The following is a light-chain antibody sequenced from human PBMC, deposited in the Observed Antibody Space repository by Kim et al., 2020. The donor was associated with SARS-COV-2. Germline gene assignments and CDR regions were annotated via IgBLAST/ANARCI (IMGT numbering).Light chain of an antibody. CDR1: HSISNS. J-gene: IGKJ3*01. Sequence: DIQMTQSPSSLSASVGDRVTITCRASHSISNSLAWYQQKPGKAPELLIYAASTLQSGVSAKFSGSGSGTDFTLTISSLQPEDSAVYYCQQVNSFPRTFGPGTKVDIK. CDR3: QQVNSFPRT. V-gene: IGKV1-12*01. CDR2: AAS.